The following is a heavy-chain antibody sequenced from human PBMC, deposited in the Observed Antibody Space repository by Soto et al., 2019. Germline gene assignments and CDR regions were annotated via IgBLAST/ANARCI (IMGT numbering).Heavy chain of an antibody. CDR1: GGSISSGDYY. CDR2: IYYSGST. CDR3: ARDLLTPNYYDSSGFWFDP. D-gene: IGHD3-22*01. V-gene: IGHV4-30-4*01. Sequence: SETLSLTCTVSGGSISSGDYYWSWIRQPPGKGLEWIGYIYYSGSTYYNPSLKSRVTISVDTSKNQFSLKLSSVTAADTAVYYCARDLLTPNYYDSSGFWFDPWCQGTLVTVSS. J-gene: IGHJ5*02.